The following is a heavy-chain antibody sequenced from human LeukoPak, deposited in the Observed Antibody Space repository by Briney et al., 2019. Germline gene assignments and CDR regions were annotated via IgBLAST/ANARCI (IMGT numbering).Heavy chain of an antibody. J-gene: IGHJ5*02. CDR3: ASLNYDILTGYLNWFDP. CDR1: GGSISSYY. CDR2: IYYSGST. D-gene: IGHD3-9*01. Sequence: PSATLSLTCTVSGGSISSYYWSWIRQPPGKGLEWIGYIYYSGSTNHNPSLKSRVPISVDTSKNQFSLKLSSVTAADTAVYYCASLNYDILTGYLNWFDPWGQGTLVTVSS. V-gene: IGHV4-59*01.